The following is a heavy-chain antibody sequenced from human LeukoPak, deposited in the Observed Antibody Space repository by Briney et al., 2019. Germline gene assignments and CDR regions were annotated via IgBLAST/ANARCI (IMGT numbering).Heavy chain of an antibody. V-gene: IGHV4-34*01. CDR2: INHSGST. CDR3: ARGRGGFAVYYFDY. D-gene: IGHD6-19*01. CDR1: GGSFSGYY. J-gene: IGHJ4*02. Sequence: SETLSLTCAVYGGSFSGYYWSWIRQRPGKGLEWIGEINHSGSTNYNPSLKSRVTISVDTSKNQFSLKLSSVTAADTAVYYCARGRGGFAVYYFDYWGQGTLVTVSS.